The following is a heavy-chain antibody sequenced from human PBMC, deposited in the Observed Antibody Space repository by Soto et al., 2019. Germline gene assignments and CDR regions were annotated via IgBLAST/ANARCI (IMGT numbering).Heavy chain of an antibody. Sequence: EVHLVEAGGGLVKPGESLTLSCAASGFTFGSFTLNWVRQAPGKGLEWVSSISSSSAYIYYAESVKGRFTISRDNARSTLYLQMNSLRLDDTAVYYCAKDRVSEHSSGWPQGHWGQGTLVTVSS. CDR1: GFTFGSFT. CDR3: AKDRVSEHSSGWPQGH. V-gene: IGHV3-21*06. J-gene: IGHJ4*02. D-gene: IGHD6-19*01. CDR2: ISSSSAYI.